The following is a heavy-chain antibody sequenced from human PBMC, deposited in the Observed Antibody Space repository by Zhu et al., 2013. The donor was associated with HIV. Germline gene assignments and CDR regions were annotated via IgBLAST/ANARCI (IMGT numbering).Heavy chain of an antibody. D-gene: IGHD1-26*01. CDR3: ARMGATISYWYFDL. V-gene: IGHV4-61*01. Sequence: QVQLQESGPGLVKPSETLSLTCTVSGGSVSSGSYYWSWIRQPPGKGLEWIGYFYYSGSTNYNPSLKSRVAISVDTSKNQFSLKLSSVTAADTAVYYCARMGATISYWYFDLWGLAPWSRVSS. CDR2: FYYSGST. CDR1: GGSVSSGSYY. J-gene: IGHJ2*01.